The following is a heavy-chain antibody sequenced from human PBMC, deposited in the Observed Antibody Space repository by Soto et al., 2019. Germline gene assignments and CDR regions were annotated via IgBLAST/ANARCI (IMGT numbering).Heavy chain of an antibody. CDR1: GDSISSSNSH. CDR3: VRYDRINMKPYSPEGFHI. D-gene: IGHD3-3*02. J-gene: IGHJ3*02. V-gene: IGHV4-39*01. Sequence: ASETLSLTCTVSGDSISSSNSHWGWTRQPPGMGLEYIGSVYYGGAIFYSGNIYYNPSLKSRVTISVDTSKNQFSLRLSSVTAADTGVYYCVRYDRINMKPYSPEGFHIWGQGTMVTVSS. CDR2: VYYGGAIFYSGNI.